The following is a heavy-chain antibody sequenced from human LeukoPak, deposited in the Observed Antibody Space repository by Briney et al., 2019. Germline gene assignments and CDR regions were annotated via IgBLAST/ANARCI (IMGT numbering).Heavy chain of an antibody. Sequence: SETLSLTCAVYGGSSSGYYWSWIRQPPGKGLEWIGEINHSGSTNYNPSLKSRVTISVDTSKNQFSLKLSSVTAADTAVYYCARGYYDSSGYYFAQVLFDYWGQGTLVTVSS. V-gene: IGHV4-34*01. CDR2: INHSGST. D-gene: IGHD3-22*01. J-gene: IGHJ4*02. CDR1: GGSSSGYY. CDR3: ARGYYDSSGYYFAQVLFDY.